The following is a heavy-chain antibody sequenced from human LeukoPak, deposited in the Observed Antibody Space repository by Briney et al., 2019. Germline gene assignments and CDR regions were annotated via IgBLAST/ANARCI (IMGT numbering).Heavy chain of an antibody. CDR1: GFTFSSYG. CDR2: ISYDGSNK. V-gene: IGHV3-30*03. CDR3: ARDSSSSGYYYMDV. J-gene: IGHJ6*03. Sequence: GRSLRLSCAASGFTFSSYGMHWVRQAPGKGLEWVAVISYDGSNKYYADSVKGRFTISRDNSKNTLYLQMNSLRAEDTAVYYCARDSSSSGYYYMDVWGKGTTVTVSS. D-gene: IGHD6-6*01.